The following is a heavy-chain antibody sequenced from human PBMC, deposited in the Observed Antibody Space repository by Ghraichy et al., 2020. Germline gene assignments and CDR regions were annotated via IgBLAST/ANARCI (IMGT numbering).Heavy chain of an antibody. Sequence: GGSLRLSCAASGFTFDDYAMHWVRQAPGKGLEWVSGISWNSGSIGYADSVKGRFTISRDNAKNSLYLQMNSLRAEDTALYYCAVLTGYPANPPDFDYWGQGTLVTVSS. CDR3: AVLTGYPANPPDFDY. J-gene: IGHJ4*02. V-gene: IGHV3-9*01. CDR2: ISWNSGSI. CDR1: GFTFDDYA. D-gene: IGHD3-16*02.